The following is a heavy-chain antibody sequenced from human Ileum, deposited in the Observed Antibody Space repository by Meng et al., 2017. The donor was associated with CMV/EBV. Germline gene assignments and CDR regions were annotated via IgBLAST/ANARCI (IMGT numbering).Heavy chain of an antibody. CDR1: GYTLTELS. CDR2: VDPEDGET. D-gene: IGHD4-17*01. Sequence: ASVKVSCKVSGYTLTELSRHWVRQAPGKGLEWMGSVDPEDGETIYAQKFQGRVTMTEDTSTSTAYMELSSLRSEDTAVYYCARYHDYADSQPPAFDYWGQGTLVTVSS. CDR3: ARYHDYADSQPPAFDY. V-gene: IGHV1-24*01. J-gene: IGHJ4*02.